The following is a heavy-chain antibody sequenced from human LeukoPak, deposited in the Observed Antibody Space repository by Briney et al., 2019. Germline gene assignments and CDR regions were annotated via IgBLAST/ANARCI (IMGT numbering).Heavy chain of an antibody. Sequence: SETLSLTCTVSGGSISSSSYYWGWIRQPPGKGLEWIGSIYYSGSTYYNPSLKSRVTISVDTSKNQFSLKLSSVTAADTAVYYCARTLPFYGMDVWGQGTTVTVSS. D-gene: IGHD3-3*02. CDR3: ARTLPFYGMDV. J-gene: IGHJ6*02. V-gene: IGHV4-39*01. CDR1: GGSISSSSYY. CDR2: IYYSGST.